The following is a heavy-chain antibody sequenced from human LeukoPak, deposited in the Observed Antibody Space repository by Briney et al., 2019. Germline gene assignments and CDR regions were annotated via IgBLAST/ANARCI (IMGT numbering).Heavy chain of an antibody. CDR1: GGSISSNSYY. V-gene: IGHV4-39*01. Sequence: PSETLSLTRTVPGGSISSNSYYWGWIRQPPGKGLEWIGSIYYTENTYYSPSLKSRVTMSVDTSKNQLSLKLSSVTAADTAVYYCASGYSSSSFDYWGPGTLVTVSS. J-gene: IGHJ4*02. D-gene: IGHD6-6*01. CDR2: IYYTENT. CDR3: ASGYSSSSFDY.